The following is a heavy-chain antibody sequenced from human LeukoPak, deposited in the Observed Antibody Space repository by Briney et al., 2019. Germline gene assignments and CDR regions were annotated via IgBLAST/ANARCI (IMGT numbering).Heavy chain of an antibody. J-gene: IGHJ3*02. CDR3: AKVLYSGYDFGAFDI. D-gene: IGHD5-12*01. Sequence: GGSLRLSCTASGFTFNSYSLNWVRQAPGTGLEWVSFISASSSVRYYADSVKGRFTISRDNSKNTLYLQMNSLRAEDTAVYYCAKVLYSGYDFGAFDIWGQGTMVTVSS. CDR1: GFTFNSYS. V-gene: IGHV3-48*01. CDR2: ISASSSVR.